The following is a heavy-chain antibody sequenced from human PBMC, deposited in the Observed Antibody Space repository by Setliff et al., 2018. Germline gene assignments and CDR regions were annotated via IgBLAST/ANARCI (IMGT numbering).Heavy chain of an antibody. Sequence: PSETLSLTCTVSGGSISSSSYYWGWIRQPPGKGLEWTGSIYYSGSTYYNPSLKSRVTISVDTSKNQFSLKLRSVTAADMAVYYCAREQWLDPPGYYYMDVWAKGTTVTVSS. J-gene: IGHJ6*03. CDR2: IYYSGST. V-gene: IGHV4-39*07. CDR1: GGSISSSSYY. D-gene: IGHD6-19*01. CDR3: AREQWLDPPGYYYMDV.